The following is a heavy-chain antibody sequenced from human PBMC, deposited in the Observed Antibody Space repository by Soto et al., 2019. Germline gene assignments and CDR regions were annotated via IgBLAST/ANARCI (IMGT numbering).Heavy chain of an antibody. CDR1: GGTFSSYA. CDR3: ARDGFSSSARYYFDY. V-gene: IGHV1-69*06. D-gene: IGHD6-6*01. J-gene: IGHJ4*02. Sequence: SVKVSCKASGGTFSSYAISWVRQAPGQGLEWMGGIIPIFGTANYAQKLQGRVTITADKSTSTAYMELSSLRSEDTAVYYCARDGFSSSARYYFDYWGQGTLVTVSS. CDR2: IIPIFGTA.